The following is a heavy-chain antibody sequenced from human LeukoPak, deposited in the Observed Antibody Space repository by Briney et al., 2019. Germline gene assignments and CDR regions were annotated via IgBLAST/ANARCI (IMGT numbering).Heavy chain of an antibody. CDR1: GITVSSNY. Sequence: QPGGSLRLSCAASGITVSSNYMSWVRQAPGKGLEWVSVIYSGGSTYYADSVKGRFTISRDNSKNTLYLQMNSLRAEDTAVYYCAIMLGFRDYWGQGTLVTVSS. D-gene: IGHD7-27*01. V-gene: IGHV3-53*01. CDR3: AIMLGFRDY. J-gene: IGHJ4*02. CDR2: IYSGGST.